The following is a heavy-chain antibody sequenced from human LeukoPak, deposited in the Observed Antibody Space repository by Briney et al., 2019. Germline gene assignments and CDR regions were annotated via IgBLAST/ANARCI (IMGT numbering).Heavy chain of an antibody. J-gene: IGHJ4*02. Sequence: SETLPLTCTVSGGSISSSSYYWGWIRQPPGKGLEWIGSIYYSGSTYYNPSLKSRVTISVDTSKNQFSLKLSSVTAADTAVYYCAREQIGYCSGGSCYSTDYWGQGTLVTVSS. CDR3: AREQIGYCSGGSCYSTDY. D-gene: IGHD2-15*01. CDR2: IYYSGST. CDR1: GGSISSSSYY. V-gene: IGHV4-39*07.